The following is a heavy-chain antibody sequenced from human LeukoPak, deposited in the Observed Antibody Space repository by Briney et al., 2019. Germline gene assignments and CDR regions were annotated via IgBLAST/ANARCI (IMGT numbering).Heavy chain of an antibody. Sequence: GGSLRLSCAASGFAFSYAWMNWVRQSPGRGLEWVGLLKSKNDAGTTDYAAPVNGRFTISRDDSKSTLFLHMNSLNVEDTAVYYCTTASDYGAFDHWGQGTLLTVSS. CDR1: GFAFSYAW. CDR3: TTASDYGAFDH. V-gene: IGHV3-15*01. D-gene: IGHD4-17*01. J-gene: IGHJ4*02. CDR2: LKSKNDAGTT.